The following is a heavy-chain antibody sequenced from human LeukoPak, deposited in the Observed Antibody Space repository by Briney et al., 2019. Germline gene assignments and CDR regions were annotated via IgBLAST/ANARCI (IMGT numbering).Heavy chain of an antibody. J-gene: IGHJ5*02. CDR2: IYYSGST. V-gene: IGHV4-61*08. Sequence: SETLSLTCAVSGGSINNDDNYWSWVRQPPGKGLEWIEYIYYSGSTNYNSSLKSRVTISLDTSKNQFSLKLSSVTAADTAVYYCASTRLLWFGELAWFDPWGQGTLVTVSS. CDR3: ASTRLLWFGELAWFDP. D-gene: IGHD3-10*01. CDR1: GGSINNDDNY.